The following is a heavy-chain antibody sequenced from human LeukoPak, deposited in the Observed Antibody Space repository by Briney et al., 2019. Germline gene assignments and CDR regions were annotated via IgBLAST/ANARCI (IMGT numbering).Heavy chain of an antibody. J-gene: IGHJ4*02. CDR2: IYSGGST. CDR3: ASRHYYDSSGYDNIGDY. Sequence: GGSLRLSCAASGFIVSNNYMSWVRQAPGKGLEWVSVIYSGGSTYYADSVKGRFTISRDNSKNTLYLQMNSLRAEDTAVYYCASRHYYDSSGYDNIGDYWGQGTLVTVSS. V-gene: IGHV3-66*01. CDR1: GFIVSNNY. D-gene: IGHD3-22*01.